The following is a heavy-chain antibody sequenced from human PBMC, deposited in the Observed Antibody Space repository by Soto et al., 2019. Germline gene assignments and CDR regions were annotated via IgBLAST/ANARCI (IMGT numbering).Heavy chain of an antibody. Sequence: GGSLRLSCAASGFTFRSYWMHWVRQGPEKGLVWVSRINSDGSSTYYADSVKGRFTISRDNAKNTLYLQMNSLRAEDTAVYYCARDLDFWSGYYAYWGQGTLVTVSS. CDR3: ARDLDFWSGYYAY. V-gene: IGHV3-74*01. CDR1: GFTFRSYW. J-gene: IGHJ4*02. CDR2: INSDGSST. D-gene: IGHD3-3*01.